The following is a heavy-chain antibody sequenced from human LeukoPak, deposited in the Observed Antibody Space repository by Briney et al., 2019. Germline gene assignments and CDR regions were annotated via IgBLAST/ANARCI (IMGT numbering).Heavy chain of an antibody. D-gene: IGHD2-2*02. V-gene: IGHV5-10-1*01. CDR3: ARCSSTSCYSSDY. J-gene: IGHJ4*02. CDR2: IDPSDSYT. Sequence: GESLKISCKGSGYSFTSYWISWVRQMPGKGLEWMGRIDPSDSYTNYSPSFQGHVTISADKSISTAYLQWSSLKVSDTAMFYCARCSSTSCYSSDYWGQGTLVTVSS. CDR1: GYSFTSYW.